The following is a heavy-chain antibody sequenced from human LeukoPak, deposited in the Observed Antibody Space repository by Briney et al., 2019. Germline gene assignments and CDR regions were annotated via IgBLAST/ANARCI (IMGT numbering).Heavy chain of an antibody. D-gene: IGHD6-13*01. CDR2: IYYSGST. J-gene: IGHJ4*02. V-gene: IGHV4-59*01. Sequence: SETLSLTCTVSGGSISSYYWSWIRQPPGKGLEWTGYIYYSGSTNYNPSLKSRVAISVDTSKKQFSLNLSSVTAADTAVYYCARGRAAAGSWYFDYWGQGTLVTVSS. CDR1: GGSISSYY. CDR3: ARGRAAAGSWYFDY.